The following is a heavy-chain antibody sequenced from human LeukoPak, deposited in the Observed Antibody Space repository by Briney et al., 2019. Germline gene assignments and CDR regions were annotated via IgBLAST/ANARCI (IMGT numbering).Heavy chain of an antibody. CDR2: IYHSGST. D-gene: IGHD2-15*01. CDR1: GGSISSSNW. CDR3: ARASKVGFVVVVVAASRRKYYFDY. Sequence: SETLSLTCAVSGGSISSSNWWSWVRQPPGKGLEWIGEIYHSGSTNYNPSLKSRVTISVDKSKNQFSLKLSSVTAADTAVYYCARASKVGFVVVVVAASRRKYYFDYWGQGTLVTVSS. J-gene: IGHJ4*02. V-gene: IGHV4-4*02.